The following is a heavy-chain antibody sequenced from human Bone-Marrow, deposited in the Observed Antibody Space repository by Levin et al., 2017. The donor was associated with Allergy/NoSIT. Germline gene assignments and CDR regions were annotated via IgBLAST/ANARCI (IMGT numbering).Heavy chain of an antibody. CDR3: AKDAAFYESSGEYYGGIDS. CDR1: GFTFDDYT. D-gene: IGHD3-22*01. Sequence: GESLKISCAASGFTFDDYTMHWVRQAPGKGLEWVSLINWDGSSIRYADSVKGRFSVSRDNSKNSHYLQMNNLRPEDTALYFCAKDAAFYESSGEYYGGIDSWGQGTLVAVSS. J-gene: IGHJ4*02. CDR2: INWDGSSI. V-gene: IGHV3-43*01.